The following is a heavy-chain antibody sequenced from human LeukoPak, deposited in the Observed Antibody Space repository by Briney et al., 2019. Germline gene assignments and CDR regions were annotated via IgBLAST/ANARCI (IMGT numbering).Heavy chain of an antibody. D-gene: IGHD3-9*01. CDR2: IRNDGST. V-gene: IGHV3-66*01. Sequence: AGSLRLSCAASGFTFSSNCMRWVRQAPGKGLEWVSVIRNDGSTYYSDAAKGRLTISSANSKNTLYLQMTSLRAEDTAVYYCAREDDILTGWTWGQGTLVTVS. J-gene: IGHJ5*02. CDR3: AREDDILTGWT. CDR1: GFTFSSNC.